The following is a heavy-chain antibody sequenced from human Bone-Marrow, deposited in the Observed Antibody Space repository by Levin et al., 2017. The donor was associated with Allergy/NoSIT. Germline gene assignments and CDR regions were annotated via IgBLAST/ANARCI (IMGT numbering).Heavy chain of an antibody. CDR3: AKGGWADY. J-gene: IGHJ4*02. V-gene: IGHV3-23*01. CDR2: ISSAGGSS. Sequence: GGSLRLSCAASGFTFDTYTMTWVRQTPGKGLEWVSSISSAGGSSYYVDSVKGRFTTSRANSKNTLYLQMNGLRAEDTALYYCAKGGWADYWGQGTLVTVSS. CDR1: GFTFDTYT. D-gene: IGHD1-26*01.